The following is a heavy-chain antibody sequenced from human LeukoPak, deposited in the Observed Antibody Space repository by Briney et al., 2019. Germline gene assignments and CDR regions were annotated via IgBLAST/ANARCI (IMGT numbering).Heavy chain of an antibody. CDR3: ASSYSLAVAGTTH. CDR1: GRSISSYY. D-gene: IGHD6-19*01. J-gene: IGHJ1*01. Sequence: SETLSLTCTASGRSISSYYWNWIRQPPGKGLDWIGYIYYSGSTNYNPSLKSRVTISMDTSKNQFSLNLSSVTAADTAVYYCASSYSLAVAGTTHWGQGTLVTVTS. V-gene: IGHV4-59*01. CDR2: IYYSGST.